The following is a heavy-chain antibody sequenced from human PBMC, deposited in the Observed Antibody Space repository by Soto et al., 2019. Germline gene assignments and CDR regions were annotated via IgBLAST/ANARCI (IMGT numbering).Heavy chain of an antibody. CDR2: ISSSGSTI. Sequence: PGGSLRLSCAASGFTFSSYEMNWVRQAPGKGLEWVSYISSSGSTIYYADSVKGRFTISRDNAKNSLYLQMNSLRAEDTAVYYCASSVAYCGGDCYSSFDYWGLGTLVTVSS. J-gene: IGHJ4*02. CDR3: ASSVAYCGGDCYSSFDY. V-gene: IGHV3-48*03. D-gene: IGHD2-21*02. CDR1: GFTFSSYE.